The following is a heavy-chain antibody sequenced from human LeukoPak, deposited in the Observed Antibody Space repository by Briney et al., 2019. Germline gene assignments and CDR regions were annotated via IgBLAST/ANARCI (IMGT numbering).Heavy chain of an antibody. CDR3: ARTGREYQLLWWFDP. D-gene: IGHD2-2*01. Sequence: GGSLRLSCAASGFTFSSYSINWVRQAPGKGLEWVSSISSSSSYIYYADSVKGRFTISRDNAKNSLYLQMNSLRAEDTAVYYCARTGREYQLLWWFDPWGQGTLVTVSS. CDR1: GFTFSSYS. CDR2: ISSSSSYI. V-gene: IGHV3-21*01. J-gene: IGHJ5*02.